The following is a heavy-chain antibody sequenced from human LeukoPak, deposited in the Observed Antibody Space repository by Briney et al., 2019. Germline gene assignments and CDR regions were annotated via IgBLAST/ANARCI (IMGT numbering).Heavy chain of an antibody. D-gene: IGHD3-22*01. J-gene: IGHJ3*02. CDR2: IIPIFGTA. V-gene: IGHV1-69*05. CDR3: AKYSLYYDSIGRHVFDI. CDR1: EGTFSSYA. Sequence: SSVKVSCKASEGTFSSYAISWVRQAPGQGLEWMGGIIPIFGTANYAQKFQGRVTITTDESTSTAYMELSSLRSEDTAVYYCAKYSLYYDSIGRHVFDIWGQGTMVTVSS.